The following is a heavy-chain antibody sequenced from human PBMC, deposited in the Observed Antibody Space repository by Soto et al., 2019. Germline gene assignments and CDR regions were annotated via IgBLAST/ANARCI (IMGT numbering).Heavy chain of an antibody. J-gene: IGHJ4*02. Sequence: EVQLLESGGGLVQPGGSLRHSCAASGFTFNNYAMSWVRQAPGKGLEWVSAISGSGGSTHYADSVKGRFTISRDNSKNTLCVQMNSLRAEDTAVYYCAKLASGHYCTNGVCLLYYCDYWGQGAQVTVSS. CDR1: GFTFNNYA. CDR3: AKLASGHYCTNGVCLLYYCDY. D-gene: IGHD2-8*01. CDR2: ISGSGGST. V-gene: IGHV3-23*01.